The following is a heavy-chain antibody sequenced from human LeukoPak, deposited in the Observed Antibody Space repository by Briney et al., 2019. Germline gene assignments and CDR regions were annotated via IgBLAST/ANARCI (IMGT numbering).Heavy chain of an antibody. CDR1: GFTFSTFA. Sequence: GGSLRLSCAASGFTFSTFAMAWVRQAPGRGLEWVSVIGPESGDIRYSDSVKGRFTISRDNSKSTLFLQMNSLRADDTALYYCAKFCGGGCFRNFDSWGQGPLVTVSS. CDR3: AKFCGGGCFRNFDS. J-gene: IGHJ4*02. V-gene: IGHV3-23*01. CDR2: IGPESGDI. D-gene: IGHD2-21*02.